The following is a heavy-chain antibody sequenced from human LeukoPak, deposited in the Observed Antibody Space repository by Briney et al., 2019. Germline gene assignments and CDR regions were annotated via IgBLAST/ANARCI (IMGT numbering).Heavy chain of an antibody. D-gene: IGHD4-17*01. CDR3: VRGPDYGDFSFYYYMDV. J-gene: IGHJ6*03. CDR1: GYTFTSYD. CDR2: MNPNSGNT. V-gene: IGHV1-8*01. Sequence: ASVKVSCKASGYTFTSYDINWVRQATGQGLEWMGWMNPNSGNTGYAQKFQGRVTMTRNTSISTAYMELSSLRSEDTAVYYCVRGPDYGDFSFYYYMDVWGKGTTVTVSS.